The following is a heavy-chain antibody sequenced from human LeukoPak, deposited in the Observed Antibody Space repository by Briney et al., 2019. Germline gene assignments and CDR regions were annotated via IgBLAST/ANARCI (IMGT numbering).Heavy chain of an antibody. V-gene: IGHV5-51*01. D-gene: IGHD2-2*01. CDR1: GYSFTSYW. CDR2: IYPGDSDT. CDR3: ARQPNLYCSSTSCYYFDY. J-gene: IGHJ4*02. Sequence: GESLKISCKGSGYSFTSYWIGWVRQMPGKGLEWMGIIYPGDSDTRYSPSFQGQVTISADKSISTAYLQWSSLKASGTAMYYCARQPNLYCSSTSCYYFDYWGQGTLVTVSS.